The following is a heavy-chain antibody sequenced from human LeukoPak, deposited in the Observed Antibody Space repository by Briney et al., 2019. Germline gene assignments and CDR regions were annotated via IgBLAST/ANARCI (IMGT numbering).Heavy chain of an antibody. Sequence: GGSLRLSCAASGFTFSSHGMSWVRQAPGKGLEWVSAISGSGGSTYYADSVKGRFTISRDNSKNTLYLQMNSLRAEDTAVYYCAKDLRLGGKYYFDYWGQGTLVTVSS. CDR1: GFTFSSHG. CDR3: AKDLRLGGKYYFDY. V-gene: IGHV3-23*01. CDR2: ISGSGGST. D-gene: IGHD3-16*01. J-gene: IGHJ4*02.